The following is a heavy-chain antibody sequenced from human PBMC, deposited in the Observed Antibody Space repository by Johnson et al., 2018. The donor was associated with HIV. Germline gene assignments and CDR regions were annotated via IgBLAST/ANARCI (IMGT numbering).Heavy chain of an antibody. CDR2: IYSGGSP. CDR3: ARRHSSSASGAFDI. CDR1: GFTVSSNY. J-gene: IGHJ3*02. D-gene: IGHD6-6*01. V-gene: IGHV3-53*01. Sequence: VQLVESGGGLIQPGGSLRLSCAASGFTVSSNYMSWVRQAPGKGLEWVSVIYSGGSPYYADSVNGRFTISRDISKNTLYRQMNSLRAEDKALYYCARRHSSSASGAFDILGQGTMVTVSS.